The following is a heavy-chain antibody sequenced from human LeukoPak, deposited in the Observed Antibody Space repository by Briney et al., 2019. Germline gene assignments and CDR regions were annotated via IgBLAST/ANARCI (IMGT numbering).Heavy chain of an antibody. V-gene: IGHV1-18*01. CDR1: GNTFTSYA. CDR3: ARTFWGLRGVNNWFDP. J-gene: IGHJ5*02. Sequence: ASVKVSCKASGNTFTSYAMHWVRQAPGQRLEWMGWISAYNGNTNYAQKLQGRVTMTTDTSTSTAYMELRSLRSDDTAVYYCARTFWGLRGVNNWFDPWGQGTLVTVSS. CDR2: ISAYNGNT. D-gene: IGHD3-16*01.